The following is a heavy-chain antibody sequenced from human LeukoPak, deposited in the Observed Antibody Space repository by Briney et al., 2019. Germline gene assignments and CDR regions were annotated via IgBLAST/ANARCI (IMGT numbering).Heavy chain of an antibody. CDR1: VFTFSSYG. CDR3: AKDMTVPKGYYYYMDV. J-gene: IGHJ6*03. V-gene: IGHV3-30*02. D-gene: IGHD4-17*01. Sequence: QSGGSLRLSCAASVFTFSSYGMHWVRQAPGKGLEWVAFIRYDGSNKFYADCEKGRFTIYRDYSKNTLYLQMNTLSGEHTDVYLRAKDMTVPKGYYYYMDVWGKGTTVTVSS. CDR2: IRYDGSNK.